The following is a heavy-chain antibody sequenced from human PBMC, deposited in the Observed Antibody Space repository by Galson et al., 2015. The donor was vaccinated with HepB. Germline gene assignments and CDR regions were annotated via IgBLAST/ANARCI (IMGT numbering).Heavy chain of an antibody. CDR2: IYYSGST. CDR1: GGSISSSSYY. Sequence: ETLSLTCTVSGGSISSSSYYWGWIRQPPGKGLAWIGSIYYSGSTYYNPSLKSRVTISVDTSKNQFPMKLSSVTAADTAVYYCARLTYGDYVDYWGQGTLVTVSS. CDR3: ARLTYGDYVDY. D-gene: IGHD4-17*01. V-gene: IGHV4-39*01. J-gene: IGHJ4*02.